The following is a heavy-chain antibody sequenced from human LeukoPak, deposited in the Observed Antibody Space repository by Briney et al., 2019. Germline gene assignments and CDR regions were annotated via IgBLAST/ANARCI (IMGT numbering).Heavy chain of an antibody. J-gene: IGHJ5*02. Sequence: PSETPSLTCTVSGGSISTYYWSWIRQPPGKGLEWIGYIYYSGGTNYNPSLKSRVTISVDTSKNQFSLKLRSVTAADTAMYYCAREGSTALFNWFDPWGQGTLVTVSS. V-gene: IGHV4-59*01. CDR3: AREGSTALFNWFDP. CDR2: IYYSGGT. D-gene: IGHD2-2*01. CDR1: GGSISTYY.